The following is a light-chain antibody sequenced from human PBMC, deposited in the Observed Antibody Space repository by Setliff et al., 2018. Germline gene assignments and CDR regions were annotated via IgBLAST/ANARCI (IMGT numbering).Light chain of an antibody. CDR2: EVT. Sequence: LPQPASVSGSPGQSITISCTGTSNDIGYYNFVSWYQQYPGKHPKLLIYEVTNRPSGVSNRFSGSKSGNTASLTISGLQAEDEADYYCNSYTGTTTPYVFGTGTKGTVL. J-gene: IGLJ1*01. CDR1: SNDIGYYNF. V-gene: IGLV2-14*03. CDR3: NSYTGTTTPYV.